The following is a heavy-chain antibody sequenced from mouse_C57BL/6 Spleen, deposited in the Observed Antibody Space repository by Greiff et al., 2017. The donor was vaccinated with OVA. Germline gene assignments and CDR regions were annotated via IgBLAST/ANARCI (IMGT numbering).Heavy chain of an antibody. V-gene: IGHV1-55*01. Sequence: QVHVKQPGAELVKPGASVKMSCKASGYTFTSYWITWVKQRPGQGLEWIGDIYPGSGSTNYNEKFKSKATLTVDSSSSTAYMQLSSLTSEDSAVYYCARGESYWGQGTLVTVSA. CDR3: ARGESY. J-gene: IGHJ3*01. CDR1: GYTFTSYW. CDR2: IYPGSGST.